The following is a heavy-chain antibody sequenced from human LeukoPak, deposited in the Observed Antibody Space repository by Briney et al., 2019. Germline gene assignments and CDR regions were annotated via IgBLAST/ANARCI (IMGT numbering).Heavy chain of an antibody. CDR1: GGTFSSYA. J-gene: IGHJ4*02. Sequence: SVKVSCKASGGTFSSYAISWVRQAPGQGLEWMGRIIPIFGTANYAQKFQGRVTITTDESTSTAYMELSSLRSKDTAVYYCARAIAAAGYFDYWGQGTLVTVSS. CDR3: ARAIAAAGYFDY. D-gene: IGHD6-13*01. V-gene: IGHV1-69*05. CDR2: IIPIFGTA.